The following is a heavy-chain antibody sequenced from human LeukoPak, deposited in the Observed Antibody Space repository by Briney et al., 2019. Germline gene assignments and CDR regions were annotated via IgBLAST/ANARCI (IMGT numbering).Heavy chain of an antibody. Sequence: ASVKVSCKASGYTFTGYYMHWVRQAPGQGLEWMGWINPNSGGTNYAQKSQGRVTMTRDTSISTAYMELSRLRSDDTAVYYCARPQRDSSGYYYFDYWGQGTLVTVSS. CDR2: INPNSGGT. J-gene: IGHJ4*02. V-gene: IGHV1-2*02. CDR1: GYTFTGYY. D-gene: IGHD3-22*01. CDR3: ARPQRDSSGYYYFDY.